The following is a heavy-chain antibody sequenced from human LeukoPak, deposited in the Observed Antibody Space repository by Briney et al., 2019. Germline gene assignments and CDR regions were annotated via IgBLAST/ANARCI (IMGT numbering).Heavy chain of an antibody. CDR1: RFTFSSYA. V-gene: IGHV3-23*01. CDR3: AKDERYYYGSGSYYTPPFDY. Sequence: GGSLRLSCAASRFTFSSYAMSWVRQAPGKGLEWVSAISGSGGSTYYADSVKGRFTISRDNSKNTLYLQMNSLRAEDTAVYYCAKDERYYYGSGSYYTPPFDYWGQGTLVTVSS. CDR2: ISGSGGST. D-gene: IGHD3-10*01. J-gene: IGHJ4*02.